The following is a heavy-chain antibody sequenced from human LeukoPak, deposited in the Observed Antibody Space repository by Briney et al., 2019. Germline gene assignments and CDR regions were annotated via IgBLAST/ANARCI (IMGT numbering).Heavy chain of an antibody. CDR2: IYYSGST. J-gene: IGHJ6*03. CDR3: ARHPDYDFWSGPLGYYYMDV. CDR1: GGSISSSSYY. V-gene: IGHV4-39*01. Sequence: SETLSLTCTVSGGSISSSSYYWGWIRQPPGKGLEWIGSIYYSGSTYYNPSLKSRVTTSVDTSKNQFSLKLSSVTAADTAVYYCARHPDYDFWSGPLGYYYMDVWGKGTTVTVSS. D-gene: IGHD3-3*01.